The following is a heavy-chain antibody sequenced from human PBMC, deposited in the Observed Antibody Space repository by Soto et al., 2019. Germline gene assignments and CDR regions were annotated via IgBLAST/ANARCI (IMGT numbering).Heavy chain of an antibody. CDR3: ARLEGLATISYYFDF. Sequence: SETLSLTCSVSGDSINSDKYYWGWIRQPPGKGLEWIGSIYYRGNTYYNPSLQTRVTISLDKSKSQFSLRLNSVTATDLAVYFCARLEGLATISYYFDFWGRGAQVTVSS. V-gene: IGHV4-39*01. CDR1: GDSINSDKYY. CDR2: IYYRGNT. D-gene: IGHD3-9*01. J-gene: IGHJ4*02.